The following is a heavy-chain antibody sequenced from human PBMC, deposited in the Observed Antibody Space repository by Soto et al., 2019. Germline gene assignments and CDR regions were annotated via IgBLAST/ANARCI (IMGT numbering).Heavy chain of an antibody. CDR2: IIPILGIA. V-gene: IGHV1-69*02. CDR3: ASDRVHYDFWSGYYDY. J-gene: IGHJ4*02. D-gene: IGHD3-3*01. CDR1: GGTFSSYT. Sequence: QVQLVQSGAEVKKPGSSVKVSCKASGGTFSSYTISWVRQAPGQGLEWMGRIIPILGIANYAQKFQGRVTIPADKSTSTAYMELSSLRSEDTAVYYCASDRVHYDFWSGYYDYWGPGTLVTVSS.